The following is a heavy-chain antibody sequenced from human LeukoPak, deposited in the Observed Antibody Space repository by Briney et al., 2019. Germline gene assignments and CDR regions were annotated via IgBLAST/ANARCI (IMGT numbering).Heavy chain of an antibody. J-gene: IGHJ4*02. CDR3: ARGQQGYFDY. V-gene: IGHV3-30-3*01. CDR1: GFTFSSYW. Sequence: GGSLRLSCAASGFTFSSYWMSWVRQAPGKGLEWVAVISYDGSNKNYADSVKGRFTISRDNSKNTLYLQMNSLRAEDTAVYYCARGQQGYFDYWGQGTLVTVSS. CDR2: ISYDGSNK.